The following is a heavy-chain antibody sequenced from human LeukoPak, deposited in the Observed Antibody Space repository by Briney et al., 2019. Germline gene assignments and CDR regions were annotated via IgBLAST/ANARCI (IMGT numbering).Heavy chain of an antibody. CDR2: IDSDGSRT. CDR1: GFTFSTYW. V-gene: IGHV3-74*01. J-gene: IGHJ3*02. CDR3: ARPETQYSSGLDGFDI. D-gene: IGHD6-19*01. Sequence: WGSLRLSGAASGFTFSTYWMHWVRQAPGKGLVWVSRIDSDGSRTTHADSVKGRFTIYRANANNTLYLQMESLRTEDTAVYYCARPETQYSSGLDGFDIWGQGTMVTVSS.